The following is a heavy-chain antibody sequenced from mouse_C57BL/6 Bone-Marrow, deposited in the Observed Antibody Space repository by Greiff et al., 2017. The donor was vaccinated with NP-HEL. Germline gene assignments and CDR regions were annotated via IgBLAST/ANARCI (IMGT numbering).Heavy chain of an antibody. CDR2: ISSGRSTI. J-gene: IGHJ1*03. CDR3: AIDCYPHWYFDV. V-gene: IGHV5-17*01. Sequence: DVPLVESGGGLVKPGGSLKLSCAASGFTFSDYGMHWVRQAPATGLEWVAYISSGRSTIYYADTVKSRFSISRDNTKNTLFLQMTSLRSEETAMYYCAIDCYPHWYFDVWGTGATVTVSS. D-gene: IGHD2-3*01. CDR1: GFTFSDYG.